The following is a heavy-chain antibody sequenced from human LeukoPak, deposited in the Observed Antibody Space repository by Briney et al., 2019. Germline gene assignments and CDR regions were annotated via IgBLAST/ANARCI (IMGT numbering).Heavy chain of an antibody. Sequence: SETLSLNCTVSGRSICIYYGSWIRQPPGKGLEWIGYIYYSGSTNYNPSLKSRVTISVDTSKNQFSLKLSSVTAADTAVYYCARSVGATTPFDYWGQGALVTVSS. CDR3: ARSVGATTPFDY. V-gene: IGHV4-59*01. CDR2: IYYSGST. D-gene: IGHD1-26*01. CDR1: GRSICIYY. J-gene: IGHJ4*02.